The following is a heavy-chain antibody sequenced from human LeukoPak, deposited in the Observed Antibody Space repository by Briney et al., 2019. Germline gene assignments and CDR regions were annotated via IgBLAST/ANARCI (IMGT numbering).Heavy chain of an antibody. CDR1: GGSISSYY. D-gene: IGHD4-11*01. V-gene: IGHV4-4*07. Sequence: SETLSLTCTASGGSISSYYWSWIRQPAGKGLEWIGRIYTSGSTNYNPSLKSRVTMSVDTSKNQFSLKLSSVTAADTAVYYCRVTTNEGLDYWGQGTLVTVSS. J-gene: IGHJ4*02. CDR3: RVTTNEGLDY. CDR2: IYTSGST.